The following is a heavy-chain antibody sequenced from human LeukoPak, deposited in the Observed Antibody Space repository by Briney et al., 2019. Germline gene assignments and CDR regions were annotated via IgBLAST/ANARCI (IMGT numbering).Heavy chain of an antibody. CDR3: VRHCCSTPSKRTFDI. Sequence: SETLSLTCTVSGGSIWTSDYYWGCIRQFPGKGLEWIGTISDGGSTYYNPSLESRVIISVDTSKNQFSLKLSSVTAADTAVYYCVRHCCSTPSKRTFDIWGQGTLITVSS. V-gene: IGHV4-39*01. J-gene: IGHJ3*02. CDR2: ISDGGST. CDR1: GGSIWTSDYY. D-gene: IGHD2-2*01.